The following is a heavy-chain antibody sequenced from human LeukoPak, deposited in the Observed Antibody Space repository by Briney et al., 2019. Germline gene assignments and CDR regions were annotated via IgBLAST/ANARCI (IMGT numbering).Heavy chain of an antibody. Sequence: GGSLRPSCAASGFTLDDYAMHWVRQAPGKGLEWVSGISWNSDSIGYVDSVKGRFAISRDNAKNSLYLQMNSLRAEDTALYYCAKAGRWWLSMDVWGQGTTVTVSS. J-gene: IGHJ6*02. D-gene: IGHD2-15*01. CDR3: AKAGRWWLSMDV. CDR2: ISWNSDSI. CDR1: GFTLDDYA. V-gene: IGHV3-9*01.